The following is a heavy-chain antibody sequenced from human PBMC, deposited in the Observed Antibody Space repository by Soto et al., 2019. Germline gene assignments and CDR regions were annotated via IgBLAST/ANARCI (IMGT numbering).Heavy chain of an antibody. CDR3: ARAFDILTRYYFDY. V-gene: IGHV4-59*08. CDR1: GGSISSYY. D-gene: IGHD3-9*01. J-gene: IGHJ4*02. Sequence: PSETLSLTCTVSGGSISSYYWSWIRQPPGKGLEWIGYIYYSGSTNYNPSLKSRVTISVDTSKNQFSLKLSSVTAADTAVYYCARAFDILTRYYFDYWGQGTLVTVS. CDR2: IYYSGST.